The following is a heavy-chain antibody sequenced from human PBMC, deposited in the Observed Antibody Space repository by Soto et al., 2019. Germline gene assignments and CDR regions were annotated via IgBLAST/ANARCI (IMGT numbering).Heavy chain of an antibody. CDR1: GFTFSSYA. CDR3: AKDPVVLMVSLALDP. J-gene: IGHJ5*02. Sequence: GGSLRLSCAASGFTFSSYAMSWVRQASGKGLEWVSAISGSGGSTYYADSVKGRFTISRDNSKDTLYLQMNSLRAEDTAVYYCAKDPVVLMVSLALDPWGQGTLVTVSS. CDR2: ISGSGGST. D-gene: IGHD2-8*01. V-gene: IGHV3-23*01.